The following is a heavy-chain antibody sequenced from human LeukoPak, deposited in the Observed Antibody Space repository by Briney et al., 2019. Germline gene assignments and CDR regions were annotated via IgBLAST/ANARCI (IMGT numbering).Heavy chain of an antibody. CDR3: ARLTSLTHFDY. CDR1: GGSISSNY. V-gene: IGHV4-59*08. D-gene: IGHD1-14*01. Sequence: KPSETLSLTCTVSGGSISSNYWSWVRQPPGKGLEWIGFIYYSGYTNYNPSLKSRVTISVDTSKNQFSLKLSSVTAADTAVYYCARLTSLTHFDYWGQGTLVTVSS. J-gene: IGHJ4*02. CDR2: IYYSGYT.